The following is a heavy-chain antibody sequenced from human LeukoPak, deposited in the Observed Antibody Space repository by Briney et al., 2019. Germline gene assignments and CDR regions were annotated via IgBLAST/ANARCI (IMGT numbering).Heavy chain of an antibody. V-gene: IGHV4-59*01. CDR3: ARDCYDSSGYYDWFDP. CDR2: IYYSGST. CDR1: GGSISSYY. Sequence: PSETLSLTCTVSGGSISSYYWSWIRQPPGKGLEWIGYIYYSGSTNYNPSLKSRVTISEDTSKNQFSLKLSSVTAADTAVYYCARDCYDSSGYYDWFDPWGQGTLVTVSS. D-gene: IGHD3-22*01. J-gene: IGHJ5*02.